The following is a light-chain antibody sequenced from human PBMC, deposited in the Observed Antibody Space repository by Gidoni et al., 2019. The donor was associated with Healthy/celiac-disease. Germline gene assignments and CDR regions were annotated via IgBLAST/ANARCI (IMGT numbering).Light chain of an antibody. CDR1: HDGKNY. Sequence: PSSRKASLRARETIQCQASHDGKNYLNWYQQKPGKAPQLLIYDASNLDSGVPARFSGSGSGTDFTLTISSVEAEDIAVYYCKQYIHLPLTFGRGTKVEIK. J-gene: IGKJ4*01. V-gene: IGKV1-33*01. CDR2: DAS. CDR3: KQYIHLPLT.